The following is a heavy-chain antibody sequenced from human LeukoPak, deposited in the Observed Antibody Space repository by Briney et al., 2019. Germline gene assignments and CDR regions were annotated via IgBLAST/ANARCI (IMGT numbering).Heavy chain of an antibody. CDR1: GFTFSSYW. CDR3: ARRHLPVEGTGRDDY. D-gene: IGHD6-19*01. Sequence: GGSLRLSCAASGFTFSSYWMHWVRQAPGQGLVWFSRINGDGSRTTYADSVKGRFTISRDNAKNTLYLQMNSLRAEDTAVYYCARRHLPVEGTGRDDYWGQGTLVTVSS. CDR2: INGDGSRT. V-gene: IGHV3-74*01. J-gene: IGHJ4*02.